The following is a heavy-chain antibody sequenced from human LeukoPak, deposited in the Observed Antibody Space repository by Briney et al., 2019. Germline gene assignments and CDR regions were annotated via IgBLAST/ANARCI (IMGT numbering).Heavy chain of an antibody. D-gene: IGHD4-17*01. Sequence: NPSETLSLTCAVYGGSFSGYYWSWIRQPPGKGLEWIGEIDHSGSTNYNPSLKSRVTTSVDTSKNQFSLKLSSVTAADTAVYYCASRGYGDYKDYWGQGTLVTVSS. CDR2: IDHSGST. J-gene: IGHJ4*02. CDR3: ASRGYGDYKDY. CDR1: GGSFSGYY. V-gene: IGHV4-34*01.